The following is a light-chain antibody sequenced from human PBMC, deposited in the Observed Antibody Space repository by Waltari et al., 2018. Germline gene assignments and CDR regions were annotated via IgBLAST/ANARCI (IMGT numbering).Light chain of an antibody. Sequence: ETVLTQSPDTLSLSPGEEATLSCRASQSVGRSLVWYQQKPGRAPRLLIYGASTRATGIPDRFTGSGSGTDFSLTISRLEPEDFAVYFCQMYVRLPVTFGQGTKVEI. CDR2: GAS. V-gene: IGKV3-20*01. CDR3: QMYVRLPVT. CDR1: QSVGRS. J-gene: IGKJ1*01.